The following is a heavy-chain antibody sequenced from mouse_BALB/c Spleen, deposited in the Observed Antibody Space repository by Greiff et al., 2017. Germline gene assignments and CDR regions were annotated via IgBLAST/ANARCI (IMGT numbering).Heavy chain of an antibody. J-gene: IGHJ2*01. CDR2: ISSGGST. D-gene: IGHD1-1*01. CDR1: GFTFSSYA. CDR3: ARGGVVEDYFDY. Sequence: EVKLMESGGGLVKPGGSLKLSCAASGFTFSSYAMSWVRQNPEKRLEWVASISSGGSTYYPDSVKGRFTISRDNARNILYLQMSSLRSEDTAMYYCARGGVVEDYFDYWGQGTTLTVSS. V-gene: IGHV5-6-5*01.